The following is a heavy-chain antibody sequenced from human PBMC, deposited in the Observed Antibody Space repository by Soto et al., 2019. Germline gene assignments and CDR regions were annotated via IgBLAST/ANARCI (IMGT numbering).Heavy chain of an antibody. V-gene: IGHV3-23*02. Sequence: EVQLLESGGGLVQPGGSLRLSCAASGFTFSSYAMSWVRQAPGKGLEWVSAISGSGGSTYYNPSLKSRVTISVDTSKNQFSLKLSSVTAADTAVYYCARDVNGDYWFDPWGQGTLVTVSS. CDR2: ISGSGGST. D-gene: IGHD4-17*01. CDR1: GFTFSSYA. J-gene: IGHJ5*02. CDR3: ARDVNGDYWFDP.